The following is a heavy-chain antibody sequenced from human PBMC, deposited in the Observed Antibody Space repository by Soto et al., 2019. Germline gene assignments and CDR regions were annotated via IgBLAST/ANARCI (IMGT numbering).Heavy chain of an antibody. J-gene: IGHJ6*02. D-gene: IGHD3-3*01. V-gene: IGHV1-8*01. CDR2: MNPNSGNT. CDR1: GYTFTSYD. CDR3: ARRGGSYYDFWSGPHHYGMDV. Sequence: ASVKVSCKASGYTFTSYDINWVRQATGQGLEWMGWMNPNSGNTGYAQKFQGRVTMTRNTSISTAYMELSSLRSEDTAVYYCARRGGSYYDFWSGPHHYGMDVWCQGTTVTVSS.